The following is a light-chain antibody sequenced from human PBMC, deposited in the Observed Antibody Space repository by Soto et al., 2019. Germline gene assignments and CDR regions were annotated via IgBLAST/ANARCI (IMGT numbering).Light chain of an antibody. CDR3: QKYVTSSPRT. V-gene: IGKV3-20*01. CDR1: QSVSSSY. J-gene: IGKJ1*01. Sequence: EIVLTQSPGTLSLSPGERATLSCRASQSVSSSYLAWYQQKFGQAPRLLIYGASNRATGVPDRFSGRWSGTDFTLTISRLEPEDCAVYYCQKYVTSSPRTFGEGTKVEIK. CDR2: GAS.